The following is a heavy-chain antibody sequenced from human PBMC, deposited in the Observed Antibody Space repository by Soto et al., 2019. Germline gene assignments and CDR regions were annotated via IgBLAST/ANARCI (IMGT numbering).Heavy chain of an antibody. Sequence: QVQLVESGGGVVQPGRSLRLSCAASGFTFSSYGMHWVRQAPGKGLEWVAVIWYDGSNKYYADSVKGRFTISRDNSKNTLYLQMNSLRAEDTAVYYCARQRGYSYGPLDYWGQGTLVTVSS. CDR1: GFTFSSYG. J-gene: IGHJ4*02. D-gene: IGHD5-18*01. CDR2: IWYDGSNK. V-gene: IGHV3-33*01. CDR3: ARQRGYSYGPLDY.